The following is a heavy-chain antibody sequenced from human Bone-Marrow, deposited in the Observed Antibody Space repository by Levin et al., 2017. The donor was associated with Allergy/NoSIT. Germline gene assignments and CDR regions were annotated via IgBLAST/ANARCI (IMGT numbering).Heavy chain of an antibody. CDR1: EFTFSDYY. D-gene: IGHD6-19*01. V-gene: IGHV3-11*01. Sequence: GGSLRLSCAASEFTFSDYYMSWIRQAPGKGLEWVSYISGSGRAIYYADSVKGRFTISRDNAKNSLFLQMNSLRADDTAVYYCARCTPHASGWYGVDYYYMEVWGKGTTVTVSS. CDR3: ARCTPHASGWYGVDYYYMEV. CDR2: ISGSGRAI. J-gene: IGHJ6*03.